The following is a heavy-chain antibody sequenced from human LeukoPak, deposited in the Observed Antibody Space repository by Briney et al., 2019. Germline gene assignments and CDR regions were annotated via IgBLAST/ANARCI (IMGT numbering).Heavy chain of an antibody. D-gene: IGHD3-10*01. Sequence: ASVKVSCKASGYTFTSYYMHWVRQAPGQGLEWMGIINPSGGSTSYAQKFQGRVTMTRDTSTSTVYMELSSLRSEDTAVYYCAREGDGSGSYDEYYFDYWGQGTLVTVSS. CDR3: AREGDGSGSYDEYYFDY. CDR1: GYTFTSYY. J-gene: IGHJ4*02. V-gene: IGHV1-46*01. CDR2: INPSGGST.